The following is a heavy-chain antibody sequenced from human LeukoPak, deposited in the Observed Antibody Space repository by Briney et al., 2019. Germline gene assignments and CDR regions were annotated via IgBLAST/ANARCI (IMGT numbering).Heavy chain of an antibody. CDR3: ARGNLGFDY. Sequence: SETLSLTCTVPGGSISSYYWSWIRQPPGKGLEWIGYIYYSGSTNYNPSLKSRVTISVDTSKNQFSLKLSSVTAADTAVYYCARGNLGFDYWGQGTLVTVSS. J-gene: IGHJ4*02. CDR1: GGSISSYY. V-gene: IGHV4-59*08. CDR2: IYYSGST. D-gene: IGHD1-14*01.